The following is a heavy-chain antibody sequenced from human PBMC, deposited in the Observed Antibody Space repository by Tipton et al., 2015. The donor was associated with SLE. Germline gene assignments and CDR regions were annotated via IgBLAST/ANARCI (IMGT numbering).Heavy chain of an antibody. Sequence: SLRLSCAASGFTFSSYAMHWVRQAPGKGLEWVAVISYDGINKYYADSVKGRFTISRDNSKNTLYLQMNSLRAEDTAMYYCARDGRGPYFDRLGYYFDYWGQGTLVTVSS. V-gene: IGHV3-30*04. D-gene: IGHD3-9*01. CDR2: ISYDGINK. J-gene: IGHJ4*02. CDR1: GFTFSSYA. CDR3: ARDGRGPYFDRLGYYFDY.